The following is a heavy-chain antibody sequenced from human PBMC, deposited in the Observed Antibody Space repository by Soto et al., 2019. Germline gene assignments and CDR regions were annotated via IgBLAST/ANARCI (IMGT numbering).Heavy chain of an antibody. CDR1: GFTFVDYA. V-gene: IGHV3-9*03. J-gene: IGHJ3*01. CDR2: ISWAGGYK. Sequence: EVQLVESGGGLVQPGRSLRLSCAASGFTFVDYAMHWVRQAPGQALEWVSGISWAGGYKGYADSVKGRFTISRNNAKKSLYLVMISLRVEGMALYYCTKDEGYCSSISCNDAFDYWGQGTMVNVS. D-gene: IGHD2-2*01. CDR3: TKDEGYCSSISCNDAFDY.